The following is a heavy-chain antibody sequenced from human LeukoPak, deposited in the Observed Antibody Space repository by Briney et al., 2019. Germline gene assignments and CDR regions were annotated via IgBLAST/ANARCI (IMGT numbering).Heavy chain of an antibody. J-gene: IGHJ1*01. Sequence: PGGSLRLSCAASGFRFSSYWMSWVRQAPGKGLEWVANINQDGTEKYYVDSVKGRFTISRDNAKNSLSLQMNSLRAEDTALYYCARQEQMEETSIQHWGQGTLVTVSS. CDR3: ARQEQMEETSIQH. CDR1: GFRFSSYW. CDR2: INQDGTEK. D-gene: IGHD6-13*01. V-gene: IGHV3-7*05.